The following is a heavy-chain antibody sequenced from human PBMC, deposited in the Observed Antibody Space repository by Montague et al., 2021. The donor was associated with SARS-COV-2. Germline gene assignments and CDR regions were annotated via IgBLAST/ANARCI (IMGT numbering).Heavy chain of an antibody. CDR2: ISSSSSYI. CDR1: GFTFSSYS. V-gene: IGHV3-21*01. J-gene: IGHJ4*02. CDR3: ARDRYSSGWYDY. Sequence: SLRLSCAASGFTFSSYSMNWVRQAPGKGLEWVSSISSSSSYIYYADSVKGRFTISRDNAKNSLYLQMNSLRAEDTAVYYCARDRYSSGWYDYWGREPWSPSPQ. D-gene: IGHD6-19*01.